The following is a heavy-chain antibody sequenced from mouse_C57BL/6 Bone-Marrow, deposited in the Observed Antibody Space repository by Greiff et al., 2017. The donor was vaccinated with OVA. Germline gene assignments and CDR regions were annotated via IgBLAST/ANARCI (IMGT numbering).Heavy chain of an antibody. CDR2: IDPETGGT. D-gene: IGHD2-4*01. J-gene: IGHJ1*03. CDR3: TRGDYGWYVDV. Sequence: VQLQQSGAELVRPGASVTLSCKASGYTFTDYEMHWVKQTPVHGLEWIGAIDPETGGTAYNQKFKGKAILTADKSSSTAYMELRSLTSEDSAVYYCTRGDYGWYVDVWGTGTTVTVSS. V-gene: IGHV1-15*01. CDR1: GYTFTDYE.